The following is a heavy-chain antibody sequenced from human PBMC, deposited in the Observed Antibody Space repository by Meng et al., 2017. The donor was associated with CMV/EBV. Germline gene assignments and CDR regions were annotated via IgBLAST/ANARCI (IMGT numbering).Heavy chain of an antibody. V-gene: IGHV1-18*04. J-gene: IGHJ4*02. CDR1: GFNLNTNG. CDR3: ARRGGLQYFIKEGGDCYFDY. D-gene: IGHD4-11*01. Sequence: ASVKVSCKASGFNLNTNGISWVRQAPGQGLEWMGWVSVYNGGANLAQKFQDRVTMTTDKFTSTAYMEVRSPTSDDTAVYYCARRGGLQYFIKEGGDCYFDYWGQGTLVTVSS. CDR2: VSVYNGGA.